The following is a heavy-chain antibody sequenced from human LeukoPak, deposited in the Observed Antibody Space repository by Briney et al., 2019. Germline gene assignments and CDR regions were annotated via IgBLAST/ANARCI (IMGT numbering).Heavy chain of an antibody. V-gene: IGHV1-24*01. CDR3: ARGLTMVRGVIRY. CDR2: LDPEYAET. D-gene: IGHD3-10*01. J-gene: IGHJ4*02. CDR1: GYTLTELS. Sequence: GASVKVSCKVSGYTLTELSIHWVRQAPGKGLEWMGGLDPEYAETIYAQKFQGRVTMTRNTSISTAYMELSSLRSEDTAVYYCARGLTMVRGVIRYWGQGTLVTVSS.